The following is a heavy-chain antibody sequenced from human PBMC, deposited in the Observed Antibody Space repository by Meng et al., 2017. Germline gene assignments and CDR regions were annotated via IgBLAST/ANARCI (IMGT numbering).Heavy chain of an antibody. CDR1: GFTFSNYT. V-gene: IGHV3-23*04. Sequence: VQLVGSGGGVVQPGGSLRLSCAASGFTFSNYTMSWVRQAPGKGLEWVSGISGSGIFTYYANSVRGRFTISRDNSKNTLFLQMNSLRAEDTAIYYCAKDGFVAGGQGTLVTVSS. CDR3: AKDGFVA. J-gene: IGHJ4*02. CDR2: ISGSGIFT. D-gene: IGHD5-12*01.